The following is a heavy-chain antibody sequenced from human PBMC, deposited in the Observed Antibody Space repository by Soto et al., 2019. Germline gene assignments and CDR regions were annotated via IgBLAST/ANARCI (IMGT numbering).Heavy chain of an antibody. CDR3: ARTRKQQLVLFYYYYMDV. J-gene: IGHJ6*03. CDR2: IYYSGST. V-gene: IGHV4-59*01. CDR1: GGSINSYY. Sequence: QVQLQESGPGLVKPSETLSLTCTVSGGSINSYYWSWIRQPPGKGLEWIGYIYYSGSTNYNPSLKSRVTISLDTSKNQFSLKLSSVTAADTAVYYCARTRKQQLVLFYYYYMDVWGKGTTVTVSS. D-gene: IGHD6-13*01.